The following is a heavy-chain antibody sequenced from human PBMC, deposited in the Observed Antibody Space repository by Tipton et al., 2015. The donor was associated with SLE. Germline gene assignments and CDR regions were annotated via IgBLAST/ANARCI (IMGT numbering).Heavy chain of an antibody. CDR3: ARVGWELKDYYYMDV. D-gene: IGHD1-26*01. J-gene: IGHJ6*03. CDR2: IYYSGST. CDR1: GGSISSYY. V-gene: IGHV4-59*01. Sequence: TLSLTCTVSGGSISSYYWSWIRQPPGKGLDWIGYIYYSGSTNYNPSPKSRGTIAVDTAKNQFSLKLSSVTAADTAVYYCARVGWELKDYYYMDVWGKGTTVTVSS.